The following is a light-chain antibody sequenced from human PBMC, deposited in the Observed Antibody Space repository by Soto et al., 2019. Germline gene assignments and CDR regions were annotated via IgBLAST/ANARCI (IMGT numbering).Light chain of an antibody. J-gene: IGKJ1*01. CDR3: QQYGSSPRT. CDR2: GAS. V-gene: IGKV3-20*01. CDR1: QSVSSD. Sequence: EIVMTQSPATLSVSPGERATLSCRASQSVSSDLAWYQHKPGQAPRLLIYGASSRATDIPDRFSGSGSGTDFTLTISRLEPEDFAVYYCQQYGSSPRTFGQGTKVDIK.